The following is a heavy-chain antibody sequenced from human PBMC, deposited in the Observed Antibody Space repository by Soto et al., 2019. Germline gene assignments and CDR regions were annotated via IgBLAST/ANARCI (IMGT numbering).Heavy chain of an antibody. Sequence: GGSLRLSCAASGFTFSSYGMHWVRQAPGKGLEWVAVISYDGSNKYYADSVKGRFTISRDNSKNTLYLQMNSLRAEDKAVYYCAKECSGGSCYFAFDIWGQGTMVTVSS. J-gene: IGHJ3*02. CDR3: AKECSGGSCYFAFDI. CDR2: ISYDGSNK. D-gene: IGHD2-15*01. CDR1: GFTFSSYG. V-gene: IGHV3-30*18.